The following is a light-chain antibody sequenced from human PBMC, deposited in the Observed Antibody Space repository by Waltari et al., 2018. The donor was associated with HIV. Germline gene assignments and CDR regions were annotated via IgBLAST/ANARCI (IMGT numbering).Light chain of an antibody. CDR1: GSDLRDYNS. CDR3: TSYISSASPE. J-gene: IGLJ3*02. V-gene: IGLV2-14*01. CDR2: EVS. Sequence: QSALTQPASVSGSPGQSLTISCTGTGSDLRDYNSVSWYQHHPGQAPKVIIYEVSNRPSGVSSRFSGSISGNTASLTISGLQAEDEADYFCTSYISSASPEFGGGTKVTVL.